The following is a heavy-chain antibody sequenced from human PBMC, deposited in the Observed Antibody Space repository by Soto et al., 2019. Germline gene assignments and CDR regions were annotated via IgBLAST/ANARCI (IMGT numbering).Heavy chain of an antibody. D-gene: IGHD1-26*01. CDR1: GFTFSSYW. Sequence: PGGSLRLSCAASGFTFSSYWMHWVRQAPGKGLVWVSRINSDGSSTSYADSVKGRFTISRDNAKNTLYLQMNSLRAEDTAVYYCARYTHRWELLRFAFDIWGQGTMVTVSS. CDR2: INSDGSST. V-gene: IGHV3-74*01. J-gene: IGHJ3*02. CDR3: ARYTHRWELLRFAFDI.